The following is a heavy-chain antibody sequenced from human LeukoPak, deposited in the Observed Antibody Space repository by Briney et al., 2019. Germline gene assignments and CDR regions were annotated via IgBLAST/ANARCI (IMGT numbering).Heavy chain of an antibody. V-gene: IGHV4-39*01. CDR2: IYYSGST. Sequence: PSETLSLTCTVSGGSISSNDYCWGWIRQPPGKGLEWIGTIYYSGSTYYNPSLRSRVTISVDTSKNQFSLKLSSVTAADTAVFYCARRISGPDYFDYWGQGTLVTVSS. CDR1: GGSISSNDYC. CDR3: ARRISGPDYFDY. J-gene: IGHJ4*02. D-gene: IGHD2/OR15-2a*01.